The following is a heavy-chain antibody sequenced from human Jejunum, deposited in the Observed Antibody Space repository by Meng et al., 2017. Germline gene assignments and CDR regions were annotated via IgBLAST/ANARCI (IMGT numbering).Heavy chain of an antibody. CDR3: TRGTDRAKSGDY. J-gene: IGHJ4*02. V-gene: IGHV4-34*01. CDR1: GGSSSGFY. Sequence: QGQLQQWGAGLLKPPETLSLTCAVYGGSSSGFYLSWIRQPPGKGLEWIGEIHPSGSTDYNPSLKSRLTISLDTSKNQFSLSLNSATAADTGIYYCTRGTDRAKSGDYWGQGTLVTVSS. D-gene: IGHD1-14*01. CDR2: IHPSGST.